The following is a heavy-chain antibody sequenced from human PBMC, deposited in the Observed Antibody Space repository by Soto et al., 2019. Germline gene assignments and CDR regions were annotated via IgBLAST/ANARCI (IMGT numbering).Heavy chain of an antibody. J-gene: IGHJ5*02. CDR3: ARTPDLLRYFDPTNNWFDP. D-gene: IGHD3-9*01. V-gene: IGHV1-3*01. Sequence: ASVKVSCKASGYTFTSYAMHWVRQAPGQRLEWMGWINADNGNTKYSKKFQGRVTITRDTSATTVYMELSSLRSEDTAVYYCARTPDLLRYFDPTNNWFDPWGQGTLVTVSS. CDR2: INADNGNT. CDR1: GYTFTSYA.